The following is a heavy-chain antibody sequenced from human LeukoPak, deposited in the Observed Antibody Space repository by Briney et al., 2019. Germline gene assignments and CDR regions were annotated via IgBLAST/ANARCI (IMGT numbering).Heavy chain of an antibody. CDR3: AKVGTTFDY. V-gene: IGHV3-30*18. J-gene: IGHJ4*02. CDR2: ISYDGSNK. CDR1: GFTFSSYG. D-gene: IGHD1-7*01. Sequence: ETGGSLRLSCAASGFTFSSYGMHWVRQAPGKGLKWVAVISYDGSNKYYADSVKGRFTISRDNSKNTLYLQMNSLRAEDTAVYYCAKVGTTFDYWGQGTLVTVSS.